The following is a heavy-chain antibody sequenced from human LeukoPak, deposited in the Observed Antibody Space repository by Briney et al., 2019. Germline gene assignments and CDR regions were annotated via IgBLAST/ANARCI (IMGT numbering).Heavy chain of an antibody. J-gene: IGHJ4*02. CDR1: GLIFSRYV. V-gene: IGHV3-30*18. CDR3: AKGSIAGAGCDY. D-gene: IGHD6-19*01. CDR2: ISYDGSNK. Sequence: GRSLRLSCLASGLIFSRYVLYAVRPAAGKGLEWVAVISYDGSNKYYADSVKGRFTISRDNSKNTLYLQMNSLRAEDTAVYYCAKGSIAGAGCDYWCQGTLVIVSS.